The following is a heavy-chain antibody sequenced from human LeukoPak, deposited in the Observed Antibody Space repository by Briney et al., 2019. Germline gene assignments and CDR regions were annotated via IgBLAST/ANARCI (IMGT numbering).Heavy chain of an antibody. CDR3: ARDFRAYCGGDCYPTTQNWFDP. CDR2: ISSSGSTI. D-gene: IGHD2-21*02. CDR1: GFTFSSYE. Sequence: GGSLRLSCAASGFTFSSYEMNWVRQAPGKGLEWVSYISSSGSTIYYADSVEGRFTISRDNAKNSLYLQMNSLRAEDTAVYYCARDFRAYCGGDCYPTTQNWFDPWGQGTLVTVSS. J-gene: IGHJ5*02. V-gene: IGHV3-48*03.